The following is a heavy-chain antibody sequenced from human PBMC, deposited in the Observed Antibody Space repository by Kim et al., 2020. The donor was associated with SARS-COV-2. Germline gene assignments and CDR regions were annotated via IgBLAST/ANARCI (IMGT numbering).Heavy chain of an antibody. J-gene: IGHJ6*01. CDR2: IYASGST. V-gene: IGHV4-4*07. CDR1: GGSISDYY. D-gene: IGHD3-9*01. CDR3: ARGPDVLTGYYYYDMDV. Sequence: SETLSLTCTVSGGSISDYYWSWIRQPAGKGLEWIGRIYASGSTNYNPSLKSRVTMSVDTSKNQFSLKLSSVTAADTAVYYCARGPDVLTGYYYYDMDVWGQGTTVIVSS.